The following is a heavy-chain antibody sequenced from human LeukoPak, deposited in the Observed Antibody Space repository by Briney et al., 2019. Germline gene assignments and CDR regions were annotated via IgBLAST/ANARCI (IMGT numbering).Heavy chain of an antibody. J-gene: IGHJ1*01. D-gene: IGHD2-8*02. Sequence: GGSLRLSCVASGFTFRNYWMSWLRQAPGKGPEWVANTNQDGSEKYYLDSVNGRFTISRDNAKNSLYLQMNSLRDEDTAVYYCARELVVGPAEYFQDWGQGTLVTVSS. CDR1: GFTFRNYW. CDR3: ARELVVGPAEYFQD. V-gene: IGHV3-7*01. CDR2: TNQDGSEK.